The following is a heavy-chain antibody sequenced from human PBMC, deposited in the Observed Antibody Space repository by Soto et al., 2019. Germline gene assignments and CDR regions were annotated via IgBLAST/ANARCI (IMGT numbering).Heavy chain of an antibody. CDR1: GYTFTSYA. D-gene: IGHD3-10*01. CDR2: ISGSGGST. CDR3: AKFFGSGSYLFDY. J-gene: IGHJ4*02. V-gene: IGHV3-23*01. Sequence: SCKASGYTFTSYAMSWVRQAPGKGLEWVSAISGSGGSTYYADSVKGRFTISRDNSKNTLYLQMNSLRAEDTAVYYCAKFFGSGSYLFDYWGQGTLVTVSS.